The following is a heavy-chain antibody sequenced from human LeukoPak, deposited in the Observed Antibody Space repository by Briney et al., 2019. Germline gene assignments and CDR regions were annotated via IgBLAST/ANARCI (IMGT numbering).Heavy chain of an antibody. V-gene: IGHV3-23*01. CDR2: ISGSGVTT. CDR3: TKALYCGGDCYSRDDY. Sequence: PGGSLRLSCAASGFTFSSFAMNWVRQAPGKGLEWVSGISGSGVTTYHADSVKGRFTISGDDSKNTLYLQMNSLRAGDTAVYYCTKALYCGGDCYSRDDYWGQGTLVTVSS. CDR1: GFTFSSFA. J-gene: IGHJ4*02. D-gene: IGHD2-21*02.